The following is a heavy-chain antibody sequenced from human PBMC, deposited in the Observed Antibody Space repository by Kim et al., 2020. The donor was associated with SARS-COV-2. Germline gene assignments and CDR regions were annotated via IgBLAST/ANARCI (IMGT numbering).Heavy chain of an antibody. D-gene: IGHD4-4*01. CDR2: IRSKACGGTT. CDR1: GFTFGGYA. CDR3: TEQCG. J-gene: IGHJ6*01. Sequence: GGSLRLSCTASGFTFGGYAMSWFRQAPGKGLEWVGFIRSKACGGTTEYAASGKGRFTIDRANTKRIPYLQRISLETEAAAYCDCTEQCGWGQVTYLTVSS. V-gene: IGHV3-49*03.